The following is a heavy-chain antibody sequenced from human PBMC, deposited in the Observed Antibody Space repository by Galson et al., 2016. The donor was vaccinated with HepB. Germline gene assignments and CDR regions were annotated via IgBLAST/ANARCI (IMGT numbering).Heavy chain of an antibody. CDR1: GFTFRSFG. CDR3: ARERDSYYFDS. D-gene: IGHD5-24*01. J-gene: IGHJ4*02. CDR2: IWYDGSDK. V-gene: IGHV3-33*01. Sequence: SLRLSCAASGFTFRSFGMHWVRQPPGKGLEWVSVIWYDGSDKYYTDSVKGRFIISRDNSKNTLYLQMKSLRAEDTAVYYCARERDSYYFDSWGQGTLVTVSS.